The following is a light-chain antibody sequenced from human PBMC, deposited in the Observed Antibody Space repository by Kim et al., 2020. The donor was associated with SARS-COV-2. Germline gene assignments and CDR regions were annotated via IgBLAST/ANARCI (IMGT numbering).Light chain of an antibody. CDR2: DAS. CDR1: QSVSSN. V-gene: IGKV3-15*01. CDR3: QHYKNWPLT. Sequence: VSRGERAPLSCRASQSVSSNLAWYQEKPGQAPRLLIYDASTRATGIPARFSGSGSGTEFTLTISSLQSEDFAVYYCQHYKNWPLTFGGGTKVDIK. J-gene: IGKJ4*01.